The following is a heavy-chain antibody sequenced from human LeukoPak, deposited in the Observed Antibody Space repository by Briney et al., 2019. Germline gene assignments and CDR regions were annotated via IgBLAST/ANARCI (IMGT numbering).Heavy chain of an antibody. CDR1: GFTVSSNY. D-gene: IGHD2-15*01. Sequence: GGSLRLSCAASGFTVSSNYMSWVRQAPGKGLEWVSVIYSGGSTYYADSVKGRFTISRDNPKNTLYLQTNSLRAEDTAVYYCAKDYWGSGGSCYPDYWGREPWSPSPQ. V-gene: IGHV3-66*01. CDR2: IYSGGST. CDR3: AKDYWGSGGSCYPDY. J-gene: IGHJ4*02.